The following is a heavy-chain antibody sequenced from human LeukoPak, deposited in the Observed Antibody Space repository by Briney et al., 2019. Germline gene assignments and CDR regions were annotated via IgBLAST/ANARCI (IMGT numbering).Heavy chain of an antibody. Sequence: QPGRSLRLSCAASGFTFSSYAMHWVRQAPGKGLEWVAVISYDGSNKYYADSVKGRFTISRDNSKTTLYLQMNSLRAEDTAVYYCARDTDYYDSSYYFDYWGQGTLVTVSS. V-gene: IGHV3-30-3*01. D-gene: IGHD3-22*01. J-gene: IGHJ4*02. CDR2: ISYDGSNK. CDR1: GFTFSSYA. CDR3: ARDTDYYDSSYYFDY.